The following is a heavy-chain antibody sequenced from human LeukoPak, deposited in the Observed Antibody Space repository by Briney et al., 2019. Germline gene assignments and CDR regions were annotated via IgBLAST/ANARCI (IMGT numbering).Heavy chain of an antibody. CDR3: AREGGSGWYGGDY. D-gene: IGHD6-19*01. CDR1: GGSISSYY. CDR2: IYTSGST. Sequence: PSETLSLTCTVSGGSISSYYWSWIRQPAGKGLEWIGRIYTSGSTNYNPSLKSRVFISVDTSKDQFSLKLTSVTAADTAVYYCAREGGSGWYGGDYWGQGTLVTVSS. J-gene: IGHJ4*02. V-gene: IGHV4-4*07.